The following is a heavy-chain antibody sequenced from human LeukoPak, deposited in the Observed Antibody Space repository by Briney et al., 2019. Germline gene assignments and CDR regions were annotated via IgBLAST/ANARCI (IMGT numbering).Heavy chain of an antibody. CDR1: GYTFTSYD. V-gene: IGHV1-8*01. CDR3: ARGVVVVPAANNWFDP. J-gene: IGHJ5*02. Sequence: ASVKVSCKASGYTFTSYDINWVRQATGQGLEWMRWMNPNSGNTGYAQKFQGRVTMTRNTSISTAYMELSSLRSEDTAVYYCARGVVVVPAANNWFDPWGQGTLATVSS. CDR2: MNPNSGNT. D-gene: IGHD2-2*01.